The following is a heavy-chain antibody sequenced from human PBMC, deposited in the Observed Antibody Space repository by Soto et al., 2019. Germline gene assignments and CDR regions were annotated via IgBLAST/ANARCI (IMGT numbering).Heavy chain of an antibody. CDR1: GFTFSSYS. D-gene: IGHD2-2*01. V-gene: IGHV3-21*01. CDR3: AREYCSSTSCYDGVDY. J-gene: IGHJ4*02. Sequence: PGGSLRLSCAASGFTFSSYSMNWVRQAPGNWLDWVSSISSSSSYIYYADSVEGRFTLSRDNDKNALYLQMNSLRAQDTAVYSCAREYCSSTSCYDGVDYWGQGTLVTVSS. CDR2: ISSSSSYI.